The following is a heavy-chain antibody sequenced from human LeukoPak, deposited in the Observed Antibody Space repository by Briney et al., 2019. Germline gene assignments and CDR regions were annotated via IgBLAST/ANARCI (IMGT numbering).Heavy chain of an antibody. CDR1: GYTFTSYG. Sequence: ASVKVSCKASGYTFTSYGISWVRQAPGQGLEWMGWISAYNGNTNYAQKLQGRVTMTTDTSTSTAYMELRSLRSGDTAVYYCARAAAGTTGDWFDPWGQGTLVTVSS. CDR3: ARAAAGTTGDWFDP. V-gene: IGHV1-18*01. J-gene: IGHJ5*02. D-gene: IGHD6-13*01. CDR2: ISAYNGNT.